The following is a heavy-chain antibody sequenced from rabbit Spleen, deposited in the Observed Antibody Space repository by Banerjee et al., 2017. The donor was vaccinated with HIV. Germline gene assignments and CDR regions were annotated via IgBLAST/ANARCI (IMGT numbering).Heavy chain of an antibody. Sequence: LEESGGDLVKPDGSLTLTCTASGLSFSSSNCIFWVRPAPGKGLEWCACTAGGRSTFSYYASCAKGRFTISKASSTTVTLQMTSLTAADTATYFCARGSATMTMVITGFYLNLWGPGTLVTVS. CDR2: TAGGRSTFS. D-gene: IGHD2-1*01. V-gene: IGHV1S45*01. CDR1: GLSFSSSNC. J-gene: IGHJ4*01. CDR3: ARGSATMTMVITGFYLNL.